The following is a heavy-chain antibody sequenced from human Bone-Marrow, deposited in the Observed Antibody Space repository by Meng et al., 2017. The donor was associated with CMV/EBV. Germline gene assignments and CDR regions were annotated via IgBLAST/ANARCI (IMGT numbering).Heavy chain of an antibody. CDR2: INPNSGGT. CDR1: GYTFTGYY. V-gene: IGHV1-2*02. Sequence: ASVKVSCKASGYTFTGYYLHWVRQAPGQGLEWMGWINPNSGGTNYAQKFQDRVTMTRDTSISTAYMELSRLRSDDTAVYYCAGTYCSSTSCYYPFDYWGQGTLVTVSS. J-gene: IGHJ4*02. D-gene: IGHD2-2*01. CDR3: AGTYCSSTSCYYPFDY.